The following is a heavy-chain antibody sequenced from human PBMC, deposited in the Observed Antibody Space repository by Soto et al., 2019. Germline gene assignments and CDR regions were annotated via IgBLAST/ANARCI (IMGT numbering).Heavy chain of an antibody. CDR1: GFTFSNAW. V-gene: IGHV3-15*01. D-gene: IGHD3-10*01. J-gene: IGHJ6*03. CDR3: TTVEWFGEYYMDV. CDR2: IKSKTDGGTT. Sequence: PGGSLRLSCAASGFTFSNAWMSWVRQAPGKGLEWVGRIKSKTDGGTTDYDAPVKGRFTISRDDSKNTLYLQMNSLKTEDTAVFYCTTVEWFGEYYMDVWGKGTTVTVSS.